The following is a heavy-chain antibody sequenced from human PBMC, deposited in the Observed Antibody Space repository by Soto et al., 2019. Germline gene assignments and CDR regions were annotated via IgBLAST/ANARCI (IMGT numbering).Heavy chain of an antibody. CDR2: IRSKAYGGTT. CDR3: TRDPGDSPFFFDY. D-gene: IGHD7-27*01. V-gene: IGHV3-49*03. CDR1: GFTFGDYA. J-gene: IGHJ4*02. Sequence: GGSLRLSCTASGFTFGDYAMSWFRQAPGKGLEWVGFIRSKAYGGTTEYAASVKGRFTISRDDSKSIAYLQMNSLKTEDTAVYYCTRDPGDSPFFFDYWGQGTLVTVSS.